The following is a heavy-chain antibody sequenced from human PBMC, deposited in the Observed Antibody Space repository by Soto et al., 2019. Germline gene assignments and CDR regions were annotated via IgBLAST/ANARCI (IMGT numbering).Heavy chain of an antibody. J-gene: IGHJ5*01. CDR1: GYTFTSYD. D-gene: IGHD2-21*01. CDR3: ARSDGYNFNWLDS. V-gene: IGHV1-8*01. Sequence: QVQLVQSGAEVKTPGASVKVSCKASGYTFTSYDMNWVRQAPGQGLEWMGWMNPNSGNTGYAQKFQGRLTMTRDTAIGIAHMELSSLRNEDTAVYYCARSDGYNFNWLDSWGQGPLVTVSA. CDR2: MNPNSGNT.